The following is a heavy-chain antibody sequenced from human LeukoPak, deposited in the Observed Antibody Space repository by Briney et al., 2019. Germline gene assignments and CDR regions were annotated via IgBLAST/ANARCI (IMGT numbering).Heavy chain of an antibody. D-gene: IGHD6-6*01. CDR1: GFTFSSYA. J-gene: IGHJ4*02. Sequence: GGSLRLSCAASGFTFSSYAMHWVRQAPGKGLEWVAVISYDGSNKYYADSVKGRFTISRDNSKNTLYLQMNSLRAEDTALYYCARDSAIAARYFFDYWGQGTLVTVSS. CDR3: ARDSAIAARYFFDY. CDR2: ISYDGSNK. V-gene: IGHV3-30*04.